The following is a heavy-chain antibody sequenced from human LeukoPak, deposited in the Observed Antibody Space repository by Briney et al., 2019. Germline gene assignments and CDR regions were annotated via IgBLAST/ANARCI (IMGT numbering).Heavy chain of an antibody. CDR3: ARDYYTVTKFLYKYYYYYYDMDV. Sequence: GASVKVSCKASGYTFTSYGISWVRQAPGQGLEWMGWISAYNGNTNYAQKLQGRVTMTTDTSTSTAYMELRSLRSDDTAVYYCARDYYTVTKFLYKYYYYYYDMDVWGQGTTVTVSS. CDR1: GYTFTSYG. D-gene: IGHD4-17*01. J-gene: IGHJ6*02. V-gene: IGHV1-18*01. CDR2: ISAYNGNT.